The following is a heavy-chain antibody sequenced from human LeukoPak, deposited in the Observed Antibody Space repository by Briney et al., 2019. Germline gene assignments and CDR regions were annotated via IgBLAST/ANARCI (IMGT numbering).Heavy chain of an antibody. CDR1: GFTFSSYA. V-gene: IGHV3-30*04. Sequence: GGSLRLSCAASGFTFSSYAMHWVRQAPGKGLEWVAVISYDGSNKYYADSVKGRFTISRDNSKNTLYLQMNSLRAEDTAVYYCARASRKGNYYYYYMDVWGKGTTVTVSS. D-gene: IGHD1-14*01. CDR3: ARASRKGNYYYYYMDV. CDR2: ISYDGSNK. J-gene: IGHJ6*03.